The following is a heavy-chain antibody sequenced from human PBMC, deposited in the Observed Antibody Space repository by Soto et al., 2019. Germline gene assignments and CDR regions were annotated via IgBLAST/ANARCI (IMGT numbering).Heavy chain of an antibody. CDR2: IIPIFGTA. V-gene: IGHV1-69*13. CDR1: GGTFSSYA. J-gene: IGHJ3*02. D-gene: IGHD3-22*01. Sequence: ASVKVSCKASGGTFSSYAISWVRQAPGQGLEWMGGIIPIFGTANYAQKFQGRVTITADESTSTAYMELSSLRSEDTAVYYCAREGDYYDSSGYYLDAFDIWGQGTMVTVSS. CDR3: AREGDYYDSSGYYLDAFDI.